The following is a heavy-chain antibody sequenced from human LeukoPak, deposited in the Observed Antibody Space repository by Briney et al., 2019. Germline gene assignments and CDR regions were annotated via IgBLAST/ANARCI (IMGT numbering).Heavy chain of an antibody. D-gene: IGHD3-22*01. CDR1: GFTFDDYA. J-gene: IGHJ3*02. Sequence: GGSLRLSCAASGFTFDDYAMHWVRQAPGEGLEWVSGISWNSGSIGYADSVKGRFTISRDNAKNSLYLQMNSLRAEDTALYYCAPSSGYYTGAFDIWGQGTMVTVSS. V-gene: IGHV3-9*01. CDR3: APSSGYYTGAFDI. CDR2: ISWNSGSI.